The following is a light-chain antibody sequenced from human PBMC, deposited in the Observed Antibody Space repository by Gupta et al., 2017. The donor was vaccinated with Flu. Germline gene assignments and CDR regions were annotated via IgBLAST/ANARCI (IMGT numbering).Light chain of an antibody. CDR2: GNN. J-gene: IGLJ1*01. CDR1: SSNIGSNT. V-gene: IGLV1-44*01. Sequence: QSVLAQPPSASGTPGQRVTISCSGNSSNIGSNTVNWYQQVPGTAPKLLIYGNNQRPSGVPDRFSGSKSGTSASLAISGLQSEDEADYYCAAWDDSLNGHYVFGTGTKVTAL. CDR3: AAWDDSLNGHYV.